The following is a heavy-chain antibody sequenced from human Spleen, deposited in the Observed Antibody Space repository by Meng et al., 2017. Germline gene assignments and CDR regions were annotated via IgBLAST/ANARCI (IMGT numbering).Heavy chain of an antibody. J-gene: IGHJ4*02. CDR3: ARGGYYDSSGYIDN. CDR1: GGSISSSSYY. D-gene: IGHD3-22*01. Sequence: QLQLQESGPGLVKPSETLSLTCTVSGGSISSSSYYWGWIRQPPGKGLELIGSIYYSGSTYYNPSLKSRVTISVDTSKNQFSLKLSSVTAADTAVYYCARGGYYDSSGYIDNWGQGALVTVSS. V-gene: IGHV4-39*01. CDR2: IYYSGST.